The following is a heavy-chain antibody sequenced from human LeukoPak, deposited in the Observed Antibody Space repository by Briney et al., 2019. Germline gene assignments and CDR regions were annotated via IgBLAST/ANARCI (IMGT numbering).Heavy chain of an antibody. CDR1: GFTFSSYA. CDR3: AKDRDRGLYDSSGYYPPKFDY. Sequence: GGSLRLSCAASGFTFSSYAMSWVRQAPGKGLEWVSAISGSGGSTYYADSVKGRFTISRDNSKNTLYLQMNSLRAEDTAVYYCAKDRDRGLYDSSGYYPPKFDYWGQRTLVTVSS. J-gene: IGHJ4*02. CDR2: ISGSGGST. V-gene: IGHV3-23*01. D-gene: IGHD3-22*01.